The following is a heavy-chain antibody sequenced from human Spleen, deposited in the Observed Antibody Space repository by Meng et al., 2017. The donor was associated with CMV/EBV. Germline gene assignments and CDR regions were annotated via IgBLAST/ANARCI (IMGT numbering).Heavy chain of an antibody. V-gene: IGHV4-34*01. D-gene: IGHD3-10*01. Sequence: QVPVQQWGAGRLKASEALAPTCADDGGFFSGYYWGLIHQPPGKGLELIGKINNSGSTNYNPTLKSRVTMSVNTSKNQFSLKLSSVTAADTAVYYCARRDARGPRFDPWGQGTLVIVSS. J-gene: IGHJ5*02. CDR1: GGFFSGYY. CDR3: ARRDARGPRFDP. CDR2: INNSGST.